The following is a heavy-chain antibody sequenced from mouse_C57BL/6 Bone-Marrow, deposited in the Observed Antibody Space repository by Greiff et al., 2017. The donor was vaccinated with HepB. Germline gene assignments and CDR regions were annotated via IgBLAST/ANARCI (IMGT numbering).Heavy chain of an antibody. CDR3: ARYGPPPYYSSTGAMDY. J-gene: IGHJ4*01. Sequence: EVQLVESGGGLVQPGGSLSLSCAASGFTFTDYYMSWVRQPPGKALEWLGFISNKANGYKTEYSASVKGRFTISRDTSQSVLYLQMNALRAEDSATYYCARYGPPPYYSSTGAMDYWGQGTSVTVSS. CDR1: GFTFTDYY. D-gene: IGHD2-5*01. V-gene: IGHV7-3*01. CDR2: ISNKANGYKT.